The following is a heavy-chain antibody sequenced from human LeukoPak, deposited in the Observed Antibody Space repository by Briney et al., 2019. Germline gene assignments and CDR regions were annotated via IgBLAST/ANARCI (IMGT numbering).Heavy chain of an antibody. CDR2: INPNSGGT. D-gene: IGHD4-17*01. CDR1: GYTFTGYY. CDR3: ARSNDYGDCFDY. J-gene: IGHJ4*02. Sequence: ASVKVSCKASGYTFTGYYMHWVRQAPGQGLEWMGWINPNSGGTNYAQKFQGRVTMTRDTSISTAYMELSRLRSDDTAVYYCARSNDYGDCFDYWGQGTLVTVSS. V-gene: IGHV1-2*02.